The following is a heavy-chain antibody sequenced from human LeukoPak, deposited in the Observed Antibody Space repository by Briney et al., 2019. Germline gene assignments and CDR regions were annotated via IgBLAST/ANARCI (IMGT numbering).Heavy chain of an antibody. Sequence: GASVKVSCKASGYTFTSYDINWVRQATGQGLEWMGWINPNSGGTNYAQKFQGRVTMTRDTSISTAYMELSRLRPDDTAVYYCARLATYYDSSGYYKRWGQGTLVTVSS. CDR2: INPNSGGT. V-gene: IGHV1-2*02. J-gene: IGHJ4*02. D-gene: IGHD3-22*01. CDR3: ARLATYYDSSGYYKR. CDR1: GYTFTSYD.